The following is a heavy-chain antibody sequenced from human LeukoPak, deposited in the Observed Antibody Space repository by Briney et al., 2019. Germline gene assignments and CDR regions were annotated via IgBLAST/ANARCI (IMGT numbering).Heavy chain of an antibody. CDR1: GGSISRTTYY. CDR3: ARGGSTYGYSYYYIDV. D-gene: IGHD5-18*01. Sequence: SETLSLTCTVPGGSISRTTYYWGWIRQSPGKGLEWIGSVSYSGSPYYNPSLKSRVTISVDTSKNQFSLKLSSVTAADTAVYYCARGGSTYGYSYYYIDVWGKGTTVTVSS. J-gene: IGHJ6*03. CDR2: VSYSGSP. V-gene: IGHV4-39*07.